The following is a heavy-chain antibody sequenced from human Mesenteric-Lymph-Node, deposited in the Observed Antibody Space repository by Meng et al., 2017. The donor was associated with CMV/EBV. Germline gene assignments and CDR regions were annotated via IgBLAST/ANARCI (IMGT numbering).Heavy chain of an antibody. V-gene: IGHV3-11*04. CDR3: TRNTRAPPY. J-gene: IGHJ4*02. CDR2: IGGSGTDI. Sequence: GESLKISCAASGFTFSDHYMSWFRQAPGKGLELVAYIGGSGTDIQYRDSVKGRFTISRDNAKNSLFLQMNSLRVEDTALYYCTRNTRAPPYWGQGTLVTVSS. CDR1: GFTFSDHY.